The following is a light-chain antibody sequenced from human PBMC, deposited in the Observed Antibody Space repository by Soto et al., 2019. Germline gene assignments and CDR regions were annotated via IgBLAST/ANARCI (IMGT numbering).Light chain of an antibody. CDR3: SSYAGINNLGV. CDR2: EVN. V-gene: IGLV2-8*01. Sequence: QSVLTQPPSASGSPGQSVTISCTGTSSDVGGYKYVSWYQQHPGKAPKLMIFEVNKRPSGVPDRFSGSKSGSTASLTVSGLQAEDEADYYCSSYAGINNLGVFGTGTKLTVL. CDR1: SSDVGGYKY. J-gene: IGLJ1*01.